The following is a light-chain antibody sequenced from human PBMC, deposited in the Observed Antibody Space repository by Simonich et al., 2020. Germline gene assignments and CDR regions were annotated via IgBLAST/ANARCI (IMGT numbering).Light chain of an antibody. J-gene: IGLJ3*02. CDR1: RSDVGSYNI. CDR3: SSYTSSSTWV. Sequence: QSALTQPASVSGSPGQSIPISCTGTRSDVGSYNIVSWYQQHPGKAPKLMIYEGNKRPSGVSIRFAGSKSGNTASLTISGLQAEDEADYYCSSYTSSSTWVFGGGTKLTVL. CDR2: EGN. V-gene: IGLV2-14*02.